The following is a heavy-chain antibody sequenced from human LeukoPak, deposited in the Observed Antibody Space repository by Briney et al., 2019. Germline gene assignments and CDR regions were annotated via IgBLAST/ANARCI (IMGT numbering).Heavy chain of an antibody. Sequence: ASVRVSCKASGYTFSGYYMYWVRQAPGQGLEWMGWIKPNSGGTNYAQKFQDRVTMTRDTSISTVYMELSRLTPDDTAVYYCASRNIAAAGSAFDMWGQGTMVTVSS. J-gene: IGHJ3*02. CDR3: ASRNIAAAGSAFDM. CDR2: IKPNSGGT. V-gene: IGHV1-2*02. D-gene: IGHD6-13*01. CDR1: GYTFSGYY.